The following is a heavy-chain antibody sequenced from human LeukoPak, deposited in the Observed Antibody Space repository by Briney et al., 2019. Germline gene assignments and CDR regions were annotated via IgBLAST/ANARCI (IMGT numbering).Heavy chain of an antibody. CDR3: ATGTLVEGYSFDT. CDR1: GGSITLFQ. D-gene: IGHD3-22*01. Sequence: SETLSLTCSVSGGSITLFQWSWLPQPAGKGLEWFVRIYTSRSTNNNPSLRRRVTISCDRSENEVSLTLTSVTAADTAAYDCATGTLVEGYSFDTWGPGTLVTVSS. V-gene: IGHV4-4*07. J-gene: IGHJ4*02. CDR2: IYTSRST.